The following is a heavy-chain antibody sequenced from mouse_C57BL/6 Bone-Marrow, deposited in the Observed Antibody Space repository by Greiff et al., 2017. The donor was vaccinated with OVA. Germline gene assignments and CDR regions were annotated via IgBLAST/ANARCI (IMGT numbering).Heavy chain of an antibody. J-gene: IGHJ4*01. CDR2: IHPSDSAT. V-gene: IGHV1-74*01. Sequence: VQLQQPGADLVKPGASVKVSCKASGYTFTSYWMHWVKQRPGQGLEWIGRIHPSDSATNSNQKFKGKATLTVDKSSRTAYMQLSSLTSEDSAVYYCAIWDTVVATYYAMDYWGQGTSVTVSS. CDR3: AIWDTVVATYYAMDY. CDR1: GYTFTSYW. D-gene: IGHD1-1*01.